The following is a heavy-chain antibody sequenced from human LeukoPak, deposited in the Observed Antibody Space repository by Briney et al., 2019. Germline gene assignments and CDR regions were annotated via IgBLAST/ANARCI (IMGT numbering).Heavy chain of an antibody. CDR3: ASPIVVATFYGMDV. V-gene: IGHV4-59*01. J-gene: IGHJ6*02. CDR1: GGSISDYY. Sequence: SETLSLTCTVSGGSISDYYWSWIRQPPGKGRECIGYVYSGSTSYSPSLKSRVSISVDTSRNQFSLRLSSVTAADTAVYYCASPIVVATFYGMDVWGQGTTVTVSS. D-gene: IGHD2-21*01. CDR2: VYSGST.